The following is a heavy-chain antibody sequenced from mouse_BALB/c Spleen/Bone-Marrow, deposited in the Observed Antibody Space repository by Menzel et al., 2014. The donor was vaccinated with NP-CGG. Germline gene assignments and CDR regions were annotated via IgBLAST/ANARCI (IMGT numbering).Heavy chain of an antibody. V-gene: IGHV1S81*02. Sequence: QVQLQQSGAELVKPGASVKLSCKASGYTFXSYWMHWVKQRPGQGLEWIGEIDPSTGRTDYNKKFKSRATLTVDKSSSTAYMRLSSLTSEDSAVYYCARINGYDYWGQGTTLTVSS. J-gene: IGHJ2*01. CDR3: ARINGYDY. D-gene: IGHD2-2*01. CDR2: IDPSTGRT. CDR1: GYTFXSYW.